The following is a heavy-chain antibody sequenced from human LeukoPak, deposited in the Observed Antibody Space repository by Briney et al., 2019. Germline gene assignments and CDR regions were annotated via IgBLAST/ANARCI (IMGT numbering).Heavy chain of an antibody. V-gene: IGHV1-46*01. CDR1: GYTFTNYY. D-gene: IGHD3-22*01. Sequence: ASVKVSCKASGYTFTNYYMHWVRQAPGQGLEWVGIINPSDTSTTYAQKFQGRVTMTRDTSTSTVYMELSSLRSEDTAVYYCVRAVAYDSSGYSDDAFDIWGQGTMVTVSS. CDR3: VRAVAYDSSGYSDDAFDI. CDR2: INPSDTST. J-gene: IGHJ3*02.